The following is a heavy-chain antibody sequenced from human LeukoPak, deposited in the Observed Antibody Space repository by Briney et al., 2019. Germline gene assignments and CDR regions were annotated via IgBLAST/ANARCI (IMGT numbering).Heavy chain of an antibody. CDR2: INPSGGST. CDR3: ASRGSRDYYYYGTDV. Sequence: ASVKVSCKASGYTFTSYYMHWVRQAPGQGLEWMGIINPSGGSTSYAQKFQGRVTMTRDTSTSTVYMELSSLRSEDTAVYYCASRGSRDYYYYGTDVWGQGTTVTVSS. J-gene: IGHJ6*02. D-gene: IGHD3-10*01. CDR1: GYTFTSYY. V-gene: IGHV1-46*01.